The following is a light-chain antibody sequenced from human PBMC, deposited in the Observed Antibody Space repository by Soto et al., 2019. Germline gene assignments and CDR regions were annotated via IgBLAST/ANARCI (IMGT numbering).Light chain of an antibody. V-gene: IGLV2-18*02. J-gene: IGLJ1*01. CDR2: DVS. Sequence: QSVLTQPPSVSGSPGQPVAISCSGTSSDVGSYNRVSWYQQPPGTAPKLMIFDVSNRPSGVPDRFSGSKSGNTASLTISGLQAEDEADYYCSSFTISNTYVFGTGTKVTVL. CDR3: SSFTISNTYV. CDR1: SSDVGSYNR.